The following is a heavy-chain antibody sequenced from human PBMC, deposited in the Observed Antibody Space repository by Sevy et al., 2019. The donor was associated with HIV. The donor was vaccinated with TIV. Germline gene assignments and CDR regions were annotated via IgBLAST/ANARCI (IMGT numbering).Heavy chain of an antibody. D-gene: IGHD3-10*01. Sequence: GGSLRLSCAASGLNVSDYFMSWIRQAAGKRPEWVSYISSSGTIIYYADSVKGRFTISRDKAKNSLYLQMNSLRAEDTAIYYCARDLASGSFFSLYFDYWGQGTLVTVSS. J-gene: IGHJ4*02. V-gene: IGHV3-11*01. CDR1: GLNVSDYF. CDR2: ISSSGTII. CDR3: ARDLASGSFFSLYFDY.